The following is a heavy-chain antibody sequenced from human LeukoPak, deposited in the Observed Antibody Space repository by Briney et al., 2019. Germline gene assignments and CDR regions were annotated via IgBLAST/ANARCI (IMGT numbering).Heavy chain of an antibody. CDR3: ARTNVYDFWSGYIFDY. CDR1: GFTFSSYW. V-gene: IGHV3-74*01. D-gene: IGHD3-3*01. CDR2: INTDGSST. Sequence: GGSLRLSCAASGFTFSSYWMHWVRQAPGKGLVWVSRINTDGSSTSYADSVKGRFTISRDNAKNTLYLQMNGLRAEDTAVYYCARTNVYDFWSGYIFDYWGQGTLVTVSS. J-gene: IGHJ4*02.